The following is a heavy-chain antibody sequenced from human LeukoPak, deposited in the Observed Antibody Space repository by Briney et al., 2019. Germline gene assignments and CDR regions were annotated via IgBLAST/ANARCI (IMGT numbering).Heavy chain of an antibody. J-gene: IGHJ5*02. Sequence: PGCSESLSCAASGFIFSSYSMNWVRQAPAKGRECVSSSSSSSSYIYYADSVKGRFTIARDNGKNSLYLQMNSLRADDTAVYYCAIGECFDPWGQGTLVTVSS. CDR3: AIGECFDP. CDR2: SSSSSSYI. CDR1: GFIFSSYS. V-gene: IGHV3-21*01.